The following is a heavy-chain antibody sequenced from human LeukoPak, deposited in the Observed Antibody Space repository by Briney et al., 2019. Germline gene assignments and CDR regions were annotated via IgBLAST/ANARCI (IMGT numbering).Heavy chain of an antibody. CDR3: ARGIAAPDYYYMDV. D-gene: IGHD6-6*01. Sequence: GASVKVSCKASGGTFSSYAISWVRQAPGQGLEWMGGIIPIFGTANYAQKFQGRVTITTDESTSTAYMELSSLRSEDTAVYYCARGIAAPDYYYMDVWGKGTTATVSS. CDR2: IIPIFGTA. CDR1: GGTFSSYA. V-gene: IGHV1-69*05. J-gene: IGHJ6*03.